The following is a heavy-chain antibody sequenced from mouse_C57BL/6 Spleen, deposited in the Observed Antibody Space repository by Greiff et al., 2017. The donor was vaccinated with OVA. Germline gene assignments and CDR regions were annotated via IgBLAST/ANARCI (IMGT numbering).Heavy chain of an antibody. CDR3: AKSEPGTRFDD. Sequence: QVQLQQSGAELVKPGASVTMSCKASGYTFTSYWITWVKQRPGQGLEWIGDIYPGSGSTNYNEKFKGKATLTVDTSSSTAYMQLSSLTSEDSAVYYCAKSEPGTRFDDWGQGTTLTVSS. CDR2: IYPGSGST. J-gene: IGHJ2*01. D-gene: IGHD4-1*01. CDR1: GYTFTSYW. V-gene: IGHV1-55*01.